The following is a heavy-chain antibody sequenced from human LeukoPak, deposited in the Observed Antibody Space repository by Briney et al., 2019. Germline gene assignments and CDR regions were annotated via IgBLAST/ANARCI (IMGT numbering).Heavy chain of an antibody. J-gene: IGHJ6*03. CDR3: AREVNPYYYYYMDV. CDR1: GGSISSSSHY. D-gene: IGHD3-22*01. Sequence: PSETLSLTCTVSGGSISSSSHYWGWIRQPPGKGLEWIGSISNSGSTYYNPSLKSRVTISVDTSNNQFSLKLSSVTAADTAVYYCAREVNPYYYYYMDVWGKGTTVTISS. CDR2: ISNSGST. V-gene: IGHV4-39*07.